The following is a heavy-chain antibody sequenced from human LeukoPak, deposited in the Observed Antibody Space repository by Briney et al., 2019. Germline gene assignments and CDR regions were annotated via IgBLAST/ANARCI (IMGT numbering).Heavy chain of an antibody. J-gene: IGHJ6*03. CDR3: ATYLGYCTSSNCPYFYMDV. CDR1: GFTFSTYG. D-gene: IGHD2-2*03. Sequence: GGSLRLSCAASGFTFSTYGMHWVRQAQGKGLEWVAVVWYDESLKYYADSVKGRFTISRDNSKNTLFLQLNSLRAEDTAVYYCATYLGYCTSSNCPYFYMDVWGTGTTVIVSS. CDR2: VWYDESLK. V-gene: IGHV3-33*01.